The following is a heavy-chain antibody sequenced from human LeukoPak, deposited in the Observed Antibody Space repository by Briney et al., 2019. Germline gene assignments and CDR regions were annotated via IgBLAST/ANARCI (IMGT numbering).Heavy chain of an antibody. CDR2: ISGSGGST. J-gene: IGHJ4*02. CDR1: GFTFSSYA. CDR3: ARKGSTKVVTPFGFDY. V-gene: IGHV3-23*01. Sequence: PGGSLRLSCAASGFTFSSYAMSWVRQAPGKGLEWVSAISGSGGSTYYADSVKGRFTVSRDSSKNTVYLQMNSLRAEDTAVYYCARKGSTKVVTPFGFDYWGQGTLVTVSS. D-gene: IGHD4-23*01.